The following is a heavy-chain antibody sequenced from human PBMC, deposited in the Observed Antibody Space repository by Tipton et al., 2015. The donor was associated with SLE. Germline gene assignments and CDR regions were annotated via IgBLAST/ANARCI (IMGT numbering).Heavy chain of an antibody. D-gene: IGHD2-15*01. CDR3: ARGRVGVAYFDY. CDR2: ISGSGGST. J-gene: IGHJ4*02. CDR1: GFTFSIYA. V-gene: IGHV3-23*01. Sequence: SLRLSCAASGFTFSIYAMSGVRQAPGKGLEWVSAISGSGGSTYYADSVKGRFTISRDNSKNTLYLKMNSLRGEDTAIYYCARGRVGVAYFDYWGQGTLVTASS.